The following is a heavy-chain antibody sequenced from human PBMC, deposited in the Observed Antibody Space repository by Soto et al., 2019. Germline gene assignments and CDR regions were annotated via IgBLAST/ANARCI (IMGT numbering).Heavy chain of an antibody. CDR3: ARSYGCYFYSFDY. V-gene: IGHV5-51*01. CDR1: GYSFTSSW. D-gene: IGHD3-3*01. Sequence: GESLKISCKGFGYSFTSSWIGWVRQMPGKGLEWMGIIYPGDSDTRYSPSFQGQVTISADKSLSTAYLQWSSLKASDTAMYYCARSYGCYFYSFDYWAQGTLVTLSS. J-gene: IGHJ4*02. CDR2: IYPGDSDT.